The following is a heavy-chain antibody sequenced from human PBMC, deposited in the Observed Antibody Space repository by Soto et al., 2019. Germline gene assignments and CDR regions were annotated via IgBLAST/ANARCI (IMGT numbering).Heavy chain of an antibody. CDR1: GFTFSSYS. CDR2: ISSSSSYI. D-gene: IGHD3-3*01. Sequence: PGGSLRLSCAASGFTFSSYSMSWVRQAPRKGLEWVSSISSSSSYIYYADSVKGRFTISRDNAKNSLYLQMNSLRAEDTAVYYCAGGYYPTDSSGDYYYYGMDVWGQGTTVTVSS. V-gene: IGHV3-21*01. CDR3: AGGYYPTDSSGDYYYYGMDV. J-gene: IGHJ6*02.